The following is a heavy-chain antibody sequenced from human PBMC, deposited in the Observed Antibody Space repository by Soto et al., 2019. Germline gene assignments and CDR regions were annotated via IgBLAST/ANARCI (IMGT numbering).Heavy chain of an antibody. J-gene: IGHJ6*02. V-gene: IGHV1-46*01. CDR1: GYTFSSFY. Sequence: ASVKVSCKTSGYTFSSFYIHWVRQAPGQGLEWMGLINPSGGRTSYRQKFQRRITMTRDTSASTVNMELSSLRSEDTAVYYCARDRGTDPLYEMDVWGPGTTVTVSS. CDR3: ARDRGTDPLYEMDV. CDR2: INPSGGRT. D-gene: IGHD1-1*01.